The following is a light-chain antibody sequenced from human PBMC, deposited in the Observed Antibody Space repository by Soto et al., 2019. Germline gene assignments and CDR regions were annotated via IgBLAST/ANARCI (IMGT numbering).Light chain of an antibody. CDR2: DAS. J-gene: IGKJ1*01. CDR1: QSIRNW. Sequence: DIQVTQSPSSLSASVGDRVTITCRARQSIRNWLAWYQQKPGKAPKLLIYDASSLESGVPSRFSGSGSGTEFTLTISSLQPDDFATYYCQQYNSYLFGQGTKVDIK. CDR3: QQYNSYL. V-gene: IGKV1-5*01.